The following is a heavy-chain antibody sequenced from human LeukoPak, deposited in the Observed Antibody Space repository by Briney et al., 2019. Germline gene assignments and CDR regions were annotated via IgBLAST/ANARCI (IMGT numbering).Heavy chain of an antibody. D-gene: IGHD3-16*01. Sequence: SGSNAIYYADSVKGRFTISRDNAKNFVFLQMNSLGDDDTAVYYCAKDRGGSAYPVFDSWGREPWSPSPQ. J-gene: IGHJ4*02. V-gene: IGHV3-48*02. CDR3: AKDRGGSAYPVFDS. CDR2: SGSNAI.